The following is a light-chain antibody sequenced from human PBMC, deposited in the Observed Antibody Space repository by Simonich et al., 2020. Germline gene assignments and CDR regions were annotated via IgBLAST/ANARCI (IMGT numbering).Light chain of an antibody. V-gene: IGLV2-23*02. CDR2: DVS. Sequence: QSALTQPAYVSGSPGQSITISRTGTSSDVGGYNYVSWYQQHPGKAPKLMIYDVSKRPSWVSNRFSGSKSGNTASLTISGLQAEDEADYYCCSYAGSSRVFGGGTKLTVL. CDR3: CSYAGSSRV. J-gene: IGLJ3*02. CDR1: SSDVGGYNY.